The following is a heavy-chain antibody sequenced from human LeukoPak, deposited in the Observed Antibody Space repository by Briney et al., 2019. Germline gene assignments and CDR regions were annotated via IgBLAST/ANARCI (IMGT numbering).Heavy chain of an antibody. CDR1: GYTFTGYY. J-gene: IGHJ4*02. Sequence: ASVKVSCMASGYTFTGYYMHWVRQAPGQGLEWMGWINPNSGGTNYAQKFQGRVTMTRDTSISTAYMELSRLRSDDTAVYYCACSRIAAAGLPDVYWGQGTLVTVSS. CDR2: INPNSGGT. V-gene: IGHV1-2*02. D-gene: IGHD6-13*01. CDR3: ACSRIAAAGLPDVY.